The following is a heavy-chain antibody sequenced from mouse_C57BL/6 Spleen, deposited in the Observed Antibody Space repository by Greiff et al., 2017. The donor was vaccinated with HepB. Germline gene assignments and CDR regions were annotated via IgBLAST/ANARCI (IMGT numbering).Heavy chain of an antibody. CDR3: ASSMVTTKFAY. CDR2: ISSGGSYT. D-gene: IGHD2-2*01. V-gene: IGHV5-6*02. CDR1: GFTFSSYG. J-gene: IGHJ3*01. Sequence: DVKLVESGGDLVKPGGSLKLSCAASGFTFSSYGMSWVRQTPDKRLEWVATISSGGSYTYYPDSVKGRFTISRDNAKNTLYLQMSSLKSEDTAMYYCASSMVTTKFAYWGKGTLVTVSA.